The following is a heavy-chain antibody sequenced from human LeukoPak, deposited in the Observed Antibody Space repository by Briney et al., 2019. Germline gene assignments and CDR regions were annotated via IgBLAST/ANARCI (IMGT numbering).Heavy chain of an antibody. CDR1: GFTVSSSY. D-gene: IGHD2-21*02. J-gene: IGHJ6*02. Sequence: GGSLRLSCAASGFTVSSSYMSWVRQAPGKGLERVSVIYSGGSTYYADSVKGRFTISRDNSKNTLYLQMNSLRAEDTAVYYCAREYCGGDCYGSYYYGMDVWGQGTTVTVSS. V-gene: IGHV3-66*01. CDR2: IYSGGST. CDR3: AREYCGGDCYGSYYYGMDV.